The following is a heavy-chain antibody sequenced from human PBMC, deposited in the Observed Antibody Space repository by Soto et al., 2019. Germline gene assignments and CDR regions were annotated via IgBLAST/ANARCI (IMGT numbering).Heavy chain of an antibody. D-gene: IGHD5-12*01. CDR2: ISAYNGNA. J-gene: IGHJ5*02. CDR3: ARDDDIVATSNWFDP. Sequence: QVQLVQSGAEVKKPGASVKVSCKASGYTFTSYGISWVRQAPGQGLEWMGWISAYNGNANYAQKPQRRVNMNTDPSPSKAYMELRSLRSDDTAVYYCARDDDIVATSNWFDPWGQGTLVTVSS. CDR1: GYTFTSYG. V-gene: IGHV1-18*01.